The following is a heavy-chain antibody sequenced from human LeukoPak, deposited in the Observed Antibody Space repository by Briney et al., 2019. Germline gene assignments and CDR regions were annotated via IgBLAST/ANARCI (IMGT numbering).Heavy chain of an antibody. CDR3: SKDRRIAVAGTGFDI. CDR2: ISGSGGSK. J-gene: IGHJ3*02. D-gene: IGHD6-19*01. CDR1: GFTFSSYA. V-gene: IGHV3-23*01. Sequence: GGSLRLSCAASGFTFSSYAMSWVRQAPGKGLEWVSAISGSGGSKYYADSVKGRFTISRDNSKNTLYLQMNSLRAEDTAVYYCSKDRRIAVAGTGFDIWGQGTMVTVSS.